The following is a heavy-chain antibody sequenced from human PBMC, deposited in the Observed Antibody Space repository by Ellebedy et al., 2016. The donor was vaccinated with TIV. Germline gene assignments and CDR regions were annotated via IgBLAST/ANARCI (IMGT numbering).Heavy chain of an antibody. CDR2: FIPIFGTA. V-gene: IGHV1-69*13. D-gene: IGHD6-19*01. CDR3: ASGEQWLAPAY. CDR1: GGTFSSYA. Sequence: AASVKVSCKASGGTFSSYAISWVRQAPGQGLEWMGGFIPIFGTANYAQKFQGRVTITADESTSTAYMELSSLRSEDTAVYYCASGEQWLAPAYWGQGTLVTVSS. J-gene: IGHJ4*02.